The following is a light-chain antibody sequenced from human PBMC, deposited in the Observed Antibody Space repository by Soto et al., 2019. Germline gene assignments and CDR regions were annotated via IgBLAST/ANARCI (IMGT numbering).Light chain of an antibody. CDR3: QTWGTGIRV. V-gene: IGLV4-69*01. J-gene: IGLJ2*01. CDR2: IKSDGSH. CDR1: SGHSNYA. Sequence: QLVLTQSPSDSASLGASVKLTCTLSSGHSNYAIAWHQQQPEKGPRYLLKIKSDGSHIRGDGIPARFSGSSSGAERYLTSSRLQSDDEGVYFCQTWGTGIRVFGGGTKLTV.